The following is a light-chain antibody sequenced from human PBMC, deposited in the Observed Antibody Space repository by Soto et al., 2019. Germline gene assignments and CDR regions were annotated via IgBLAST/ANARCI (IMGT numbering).Light chain of an antibody. J-gene: IGLJ2*01. Sequence: QSALTQPASVSGSPGQSITISCTGTSSDVGGYNYVSWYQQHPGKALKLMIYEVSDRPSGVSNRFSGSKSGNTASLTISGLQADDESDYYCTSYTSSSTVVFGGGTKLTVL. CDR2: EVS. V-gene: IGLV2-14*01. CDR3: TSYTSSSTVV. CDR1: SSDVGGYNY.